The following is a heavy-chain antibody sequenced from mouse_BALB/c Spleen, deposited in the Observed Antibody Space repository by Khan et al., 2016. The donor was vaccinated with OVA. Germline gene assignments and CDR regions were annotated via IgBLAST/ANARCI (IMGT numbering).Heavy chain of an antibody. CDR3: TRHVYVAWFTY. CDR1: GYSFTTYY. CDR2: IDPFSGDT. J-gene: IGHJ3*01. V-gene: IGHV1S135*01. Sequence: VQLQQSGPELMKPGASGKISCKASGYSFTTYYIHWVKQSHGKSLEWIGYIDPFSGDTTYNQKFKGMATLTVDKSSSTAYIHLSNLTSEDSAVYYCTRHVYVAWFTYWGQGTLVTVS. D-gene: IGHD2-2*01.